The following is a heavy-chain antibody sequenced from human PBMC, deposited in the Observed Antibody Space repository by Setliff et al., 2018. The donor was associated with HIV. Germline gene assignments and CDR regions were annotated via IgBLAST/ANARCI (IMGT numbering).Heavy chain of an antibody. Sequence: SETLSLTCTISGGFISNHYWNWIRQPPGKGLEWIGSTHHSGSSYYSPSLKSRVTISLDTSKNQFSLKLSSMTAADTAVYYCARDVGLCGVDCWPYFYFDLWGRGNLVTVSS. CDR1: GGFISNHY. J-gene: IGHJ2*01. CDR2: THHSGSS. D-gene: IGHD2-21*02. V-gene: IGHV4-59*11. CDR3: ARDVGLCGVDCWPYFYFDL.